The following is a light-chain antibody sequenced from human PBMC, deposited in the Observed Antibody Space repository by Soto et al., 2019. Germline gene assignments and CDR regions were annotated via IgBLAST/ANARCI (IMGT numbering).Light chain of an antibody. CDR2: GTS. Sequence: QSALTQPPSVSGAPGQRVTISCTGSSXNIGSRYDVHWYQQLPGTAPRLLIYGTSYRPSGVPDRFSGSKSGTSASLAITGLQAEDEADYYCQSYDRSLTGLYVFGTGTKVTVL. CDR1: SXNIGSRYD. J-gene: IGLJ1*01. CDR3: QSYDRSLTGLYV. V-gene: IGLV1-40*01.